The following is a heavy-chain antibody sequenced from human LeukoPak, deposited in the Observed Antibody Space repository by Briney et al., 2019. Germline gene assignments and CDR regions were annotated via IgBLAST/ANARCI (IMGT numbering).Heavy chain of an antibody. J-gene: IGHJ1*01. CDR1: GFTFSSYA. Sequence: GSLRLSCAASGFTFSSYAMSWVRQAPGKGLEWVSAISGSGGSTYYADSVKGRVTISRDNSKNTLYLQMNSLRAEDTAVYYCAKELVVVTAKPEYFQHWGQGTLVTVSS. V-gene: IGHV3-23*01. D-gene: IGHD2-21*02. CDR3: AKELVVVTAKPEYFQH. CDR2: ISGSGGST.